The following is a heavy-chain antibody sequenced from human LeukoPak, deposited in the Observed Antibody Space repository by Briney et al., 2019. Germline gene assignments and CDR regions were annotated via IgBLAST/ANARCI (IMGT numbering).Heavy chain of an antibody. V-gene: IGHV3-53*01. CDR3: ARDRRGIAAAGTHFDY. Sequence: GGSLRLSCAASGFTVSSNYMSWVRQAPGKGLEWVSVIYSGGSTYYADSVKGRFTISRDNSKNTLYLRMNSLRAEDTAVYYCARDRRGIAAAGTHFDYWGQGTLVTVSS. CDR1: GFTVSSNY. CDR2: IYSGGST. D-gene: IGHD6-13*01. J-gene: IGHJ4*02.